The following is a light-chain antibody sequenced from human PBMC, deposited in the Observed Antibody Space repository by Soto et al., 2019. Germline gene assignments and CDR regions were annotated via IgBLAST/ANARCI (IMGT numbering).Light chain of an antibody. CDR2: GAS. CDR3: QHYGGSFI. CDR1: QSVSSK. V-gene: IGKV3-20*01. J-gene: IGKJ3*01. Sequence: EILLTQSPDTLSVSPGERATLSCRASQSVSSKLAWYQQKPGQAPRLLIFGASSRATGIPARLSGSGSGTDFTLSISRLEPEDFAVYYCQHYGGSFIFGPGTKVDIK.